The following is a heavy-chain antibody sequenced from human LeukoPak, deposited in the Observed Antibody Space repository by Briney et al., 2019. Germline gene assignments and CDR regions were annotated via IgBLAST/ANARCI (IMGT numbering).Heavy chain of an antibody. D-gene: IGHD3-22*01. CDR3: ARAGIVVRFLMRPLDY. CDR1: GGSISSSNW. J-gene: IGHJ4*02. CDR2: IYHSGST. Sequence: SETLSLTCAVSGGSISSSNWWSWVRQPPGKGLEWIGEIYHSGSTNYNPSLKSRVTISVDKSKNQFSLKLSSVTAADTAVYYCARAGIVVRFLMRPLDYWGQGTLVTVSS. V-gene: IGHV4-4*02.